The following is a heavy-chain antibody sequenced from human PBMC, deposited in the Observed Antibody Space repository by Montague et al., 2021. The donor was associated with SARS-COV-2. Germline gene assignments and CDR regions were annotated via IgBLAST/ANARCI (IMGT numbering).Heavy chain of an antibody. CDR1: GGSINSNY. CDR2: IYYSGSVTT. D-gene: IGHD2-21*01. Sequence: SETLSLTCSVSGGSINSNYWGWVRQSPGKGLEWIGYIYYSGSVTTSYNPSLKSRVSISVDTSENQFSLKLTSVTAADTAVYYCARRGGGEVFARFMYWYFDVWSRGSLVTVSS. J-gene: IGHJ2*01. CDR3: ARRGGGEVFARFMYWYFDV. V-gene: IGHV4-59*13.